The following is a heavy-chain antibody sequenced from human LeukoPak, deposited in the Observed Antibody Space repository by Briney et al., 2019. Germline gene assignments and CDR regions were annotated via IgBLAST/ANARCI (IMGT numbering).Heavy chain of an antibody. V-gene: IGHV4-61*01. Sequence: SETLSLTCTVSGGSISSGSYYWSWIRQPPGKGLEWIGYIYYSGSTNYNPSLKSRVTISVDTSKNQFSLKLSSVTAADTAVYYCARVTAGWDSSGGWFDPWGQGTLVTVSS. J-gene: IGHJ5*02. CDR3: ARVTAGWDSSGGWFDP. D-gene: IGHD6-25*01. CDR1: GGSISSGSYY. CDR2: IYYSGST.